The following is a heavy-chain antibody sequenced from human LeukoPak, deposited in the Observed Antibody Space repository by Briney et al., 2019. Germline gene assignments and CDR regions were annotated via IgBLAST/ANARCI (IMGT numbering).Heavy chain of an antibody. D-gene: IGHD2-15*01. CDR3: ARGLGYCSGGSCYSYYFDY. V-gene: IGHV3-21*01. CDR1: GFTFSTYS. CDR2: ISSSSSSYSYT. Sequence: GGSLRLPCTASGFTFSTYSMHWVRQAPGKGLEWISSISSSSSSYSYTYYADSVKGRFTISRDNAKNALLLQMNSLRAEDTAVYYCARGLGYCSGGSCYSYYFDYWGQGTLVTVSS. J-gene: IGHJ4*02.